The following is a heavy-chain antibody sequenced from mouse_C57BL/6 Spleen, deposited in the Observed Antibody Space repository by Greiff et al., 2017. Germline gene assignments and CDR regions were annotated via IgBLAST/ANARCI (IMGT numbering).Heavy chain of an antibody. Sequence: QVQLQQPGAELVMPGASVKLSCKASGYTFTSYWMHWVKQRPGQGLEWIGEIDPSDSYTNYNQTFKGKFTLTVDKSSSTAYMQHSSLTSEDSAVYYCARGEGNYPSYFDGWGTGTTVTVSS. CDR3: ARGEGNYPSYFDG. CDR1: GYTFTSYW. V-gene: IGHV1-69*01. D-gene: IGHD2-1*01. J-gene: IGHJ1*03. CDR2: IDPSDSYT.